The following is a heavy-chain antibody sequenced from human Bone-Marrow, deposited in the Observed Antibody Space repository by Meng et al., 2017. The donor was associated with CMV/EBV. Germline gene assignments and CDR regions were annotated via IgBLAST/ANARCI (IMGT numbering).Heavy chain of an antibody. V-gene: IGHV1-8*01. CDR3: ARGRYYYDSSGYYYLEYFQH. J-gene: IGHJ1*01. CDR1: TSYD. CDR2: MNPNSGNT. D-gene: IGHD3-22*01. Sequence: TSYDITWVRQATGQGLEWMGWMNPNSGNTGYAQKFQGRVTMTRNTSISTAYMELSSLRSEDTAVYYCARGRYYYDSSGYYYLEYFQHWGQGTLVTVSS.